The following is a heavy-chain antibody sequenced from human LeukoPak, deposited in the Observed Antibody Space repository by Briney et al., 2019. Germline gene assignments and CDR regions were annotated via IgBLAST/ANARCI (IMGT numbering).Heavy chain of an antibody. CDR3: AREIDCSGGSCHEY. J-gene: IGHJ4*02. V-gene: IGHV4-59*01. Sequence: PSETLSLTCIVSDDPISNYYWSWIRHPPGKGLEWIGYISYSGSTNYNPSLKSRVTISADTSKKQFSLKLRSVTAADTAVYYCAREIDCSGGSCHEYWGQGILVTVSS. CDR1: DDPISNYY. CDR2: ISYSGST. D-gene: IGHD2-15*01.